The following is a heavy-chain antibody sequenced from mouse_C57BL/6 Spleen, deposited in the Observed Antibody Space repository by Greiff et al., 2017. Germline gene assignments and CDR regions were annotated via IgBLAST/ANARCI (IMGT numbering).Heavy chain of an antibody. CDR1: GYTFTSYW. CDR3: ARALYSNYDY. J-gene: IGHJ2*01. Sequence: VQLQQPGAGLVLPGASVKLSCKASGYTFTSYWMHWVKQRPGKGLEWIGEIDPSDSYTNSNQTFKGQFTLTVDKSYSTAYMQLSSLTSEDSAVYNYARALYSNYDYWGQGTTLTVSS. V-gene: IGHV1-69*01. CDR2: IDPSDSYT. D-gene: IGHD2-5*01.